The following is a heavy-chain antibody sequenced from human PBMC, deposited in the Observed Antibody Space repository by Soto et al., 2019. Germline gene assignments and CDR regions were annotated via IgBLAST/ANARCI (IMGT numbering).Heavy chain of an antibody. CDR1: GFPFSSYA. Sequence: HPGGSLRLSCAASGFPFSSYAMHWVRQAPGKGLEWISYINSASTTTFHADSVKGRFTISRDNAKNKLYLQMNSLRAEDTAVYYCTSSLSPMDVWGQGTTVTVSS. V-gene: IGHV3-48*04. CDR2: INSASTTT. CDR3: TSSLSPMDV. J-gene: IGHJ6*02.